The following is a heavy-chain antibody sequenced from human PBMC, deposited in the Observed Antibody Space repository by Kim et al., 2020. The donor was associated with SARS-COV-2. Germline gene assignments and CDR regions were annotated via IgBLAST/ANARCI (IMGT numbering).Heavy chain of an antibody. J-gene: IGHJ4*02. CDR2: IYYSGST. Sequence: SETLSLTCTVSGGSISSSSYYWGWIRQPPGNGLEWIGSIYYSGSTYYNPSLKSRVTISVDTSKNQFSLNLSSVTAADTAVYYCARHVGYGYPPTPNFDYWGQGTLVTVSS. V-gene: IGHV4-39*01. CDR1: GGSISSSSYY. CDR3: ARHVGYGYPPTPNFDY. D-gene: IGHD5-18*01.